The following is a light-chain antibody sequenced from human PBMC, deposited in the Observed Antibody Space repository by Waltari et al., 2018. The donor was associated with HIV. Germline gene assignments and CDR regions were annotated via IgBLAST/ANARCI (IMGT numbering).Light chain of an antibody. V-gene: IGLV1-44*01. J-gene: IGLJ1*01. CDR2: SNN. Sequence: QSVLTQPPSASGTPGQRVTISCSGSSSNIGSNTVNWYQPLPGTAPKLLIYSNNQRPSGFPDRFSGSKSGTSASLAISGLQSEYEADYYCAAWDDSLNGHVFGTGTKVTVL. CDR3: AAWDDSLNGHV. CDR1: SSNIGSNT.